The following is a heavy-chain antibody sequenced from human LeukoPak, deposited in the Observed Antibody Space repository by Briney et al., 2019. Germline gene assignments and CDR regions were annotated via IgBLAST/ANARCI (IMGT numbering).Heavy chain of an antibody. CDR3: AELGITMIGGV. D-gene: IGHD3-10*02. V-gene: IGHV3-23*01. Sequence: GGSLRLSCAASGFTFSSYAMSWVRQAPGKGLEWVSAISGSGGSTYYADSVKGRFTISRDNAKNSLYLQMNSLRAEDTAVYYCAELGITMIGGVWGKGTPVTISS. J-gene: IGHJ6*04. CDR1: GFTFSSYA. CDR2: ISGSGGST.